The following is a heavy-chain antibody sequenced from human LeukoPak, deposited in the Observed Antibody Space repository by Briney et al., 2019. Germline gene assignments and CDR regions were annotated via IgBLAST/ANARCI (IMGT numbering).Heavy chain of an antibody. CDR3: AKSHSNWGGLDAFEI. V-gene: IGHV4-4*07. CDR1: GGSISIYR. CDR2: IDTSGNT. Sequence: SETLSLTCTLSGGSISIYRWSWIRQPAGKGLEWMGRIDTSGNTNYNPSLNGRVTMSVDTSKTQFYLNLRSVAAEDTALYYCAKSHSNWGGLDAFEIGGQGTLVTV. D-gene: IGHD3-16*01. J-gene: IGHJ3*02.